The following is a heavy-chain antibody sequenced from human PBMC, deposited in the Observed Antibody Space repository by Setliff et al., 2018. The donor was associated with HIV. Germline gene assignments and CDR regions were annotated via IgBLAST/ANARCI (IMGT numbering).Heavy chain of an antibody. J-gene: IGHJ5*02. CDR1: GGYISSTNW. CDR2: ISHSGST. CDR3: ARDGGFGDQGGNWFDP. D-gene: IGHD3-10*01. V-gene: IGHV4-4*02. Sequence: SETLSLTCAVSGGYISSTNWWSWVRQPPGKGLEWIGEISHSGSTNYNPSLKSRVTISVDKSKNQFSLKLTSVTAADTAVYYCARDGGFGDQGGNWFDPWGQGTLVTVSS.